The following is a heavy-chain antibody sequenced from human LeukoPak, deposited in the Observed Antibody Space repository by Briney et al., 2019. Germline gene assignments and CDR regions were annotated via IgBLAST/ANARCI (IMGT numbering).Heavy chain of an antibody. D-gene: IGHD6-13*01. CDR1: GYTFTGYY. J-gene: IGHJ4*02. V-gene: IGHV1-2*06. CDR3: AGKIAAAGTDY. Sequence: ASVKVSCKASGYTFTGYYMHWVRQAPGQGLEWMGRINPNSGGTNYAQKFQGRVTMTRDTSISTAYMELSRLRSDETAVYYCAGKIAAAGTDYWGQGTLVTVSS. CDR2: INPNSGGT.